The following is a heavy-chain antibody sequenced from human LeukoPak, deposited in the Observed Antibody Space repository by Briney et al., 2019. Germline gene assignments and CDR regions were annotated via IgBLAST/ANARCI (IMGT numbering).Heavy chain of an antibody. CDR2: IYASGST. J-gene: IGHJ3*02. CDR3: ARGWVVAATVDAFDI. D-gene: IGHD2-15*01. V-gene: IGHV4-4*07. Sequence: MSSETLSLTCTVSGGSISSHYWSWIRQPAGKGLEWIGRIYASGSTNYNPSLKSRVTMSVDTSKNQFSLKLSSVTAADTAVYYCARGWVVAATVDAFDIWGQGTMVTVSS. CDR1: GGSISSHY.